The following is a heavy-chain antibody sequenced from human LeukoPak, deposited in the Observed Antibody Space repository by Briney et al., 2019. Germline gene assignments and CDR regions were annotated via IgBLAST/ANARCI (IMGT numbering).Heavy chain of an antibody. D-gene: IGHD6-6*01. CDR2: IYHSGST. V-gene: IGHV4-30-2*01. CDR3: ARDTFEYSTSSQGY. Sequence: SETLSLTCTVSGGSISSGGYYWSWIRQPPGKGLEWIGYIYHSGSTYYNPSLKSRVTISVDRSKNQFSLKLSSVTAADTAVYYCARDTFEYSTSSQGYWGQGTLVTVSS. CDR1: GGSISSGGYY. J-gene: IGHJ4*02.